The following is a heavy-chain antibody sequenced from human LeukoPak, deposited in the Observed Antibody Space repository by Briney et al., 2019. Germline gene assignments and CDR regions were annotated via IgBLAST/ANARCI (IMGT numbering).Heavy chain of an antibody. J-gene: IGHJ4*02. D-gene: IGHD2-15*01. CDR3: ARLLCSGGRIRYFDY. CDR1: GGSISGYY. V-gene: IGHV4-59*01. Sequence: SETLSLTCTVSGGSISGYYWSWIRHPPGKGLEWIGYIYYSGSTNYNPSLKSRVTISVDTSKNQFSLKLSSVTAVDTAVYYCARLLCSGGRIRYFDYWGQETLVTVSS. CDR2: IYYSGST.